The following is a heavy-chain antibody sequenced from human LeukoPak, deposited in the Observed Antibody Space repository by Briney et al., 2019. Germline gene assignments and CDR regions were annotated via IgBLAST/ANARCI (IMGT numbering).Heavy chain of an antibody. CDR2: ISAYNGNT. CDR1: GYTFTSYG. V-gene: IGHV1-18*01. D-gene: IGHD2-2*01. J-gene: IGHJ5*02. CDR3: ARAPSSPKGYCSSTSCRRFDP. Sequence: ASVKVSCKASGYTFTSYGISWVRQAPGQGLEWMGWISAYNGNTNYAQKLQGRVTMTTDTSTSTAYMELRSLRSDDTAVYYCARAPSSPKGYCSSTSCRRFDPWGQGTLVTVSS.